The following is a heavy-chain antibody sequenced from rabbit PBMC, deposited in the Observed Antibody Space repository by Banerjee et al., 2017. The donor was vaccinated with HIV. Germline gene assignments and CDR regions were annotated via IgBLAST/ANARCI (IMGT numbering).Heavy chain of an antibody. J-gene: IGHJ6*01. CDR3: ARYNPGGSSLKL. Sequence: MCWVRQAPGKGLEWIAWIHTSSGSTWYASWAKGRFTISKTSSTTVTLQMTSLTAADTATHFCARYNPGGSSLKLWGQGTLVTVS. D-gene: IGHD8-1*01. CDR2: IHTSSGST. V-gene: IGHV1S40*01.